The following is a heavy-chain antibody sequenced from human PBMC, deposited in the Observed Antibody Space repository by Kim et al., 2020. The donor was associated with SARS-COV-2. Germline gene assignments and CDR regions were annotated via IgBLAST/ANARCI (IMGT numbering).Heavy chain of an antibody. D-gene: IGHD5-18*01. J-gene: IGHJ4*02. V-gene: IGHV3-21*01. CDR3: ARDVDTAMVSSFDY. Sequence: GGSLRLSCAASGFTFSSYSMNWVRQAPGKGLEWVSSISSSSSYIYYADSVKGRFTISRDNAKNSLYLQMNSLRAEDTAVYYCARDVDTAMVSSFDYWGQGTLVTVSS. CDR2: ISSSSSYI. CDR1: GFTFSSYS.